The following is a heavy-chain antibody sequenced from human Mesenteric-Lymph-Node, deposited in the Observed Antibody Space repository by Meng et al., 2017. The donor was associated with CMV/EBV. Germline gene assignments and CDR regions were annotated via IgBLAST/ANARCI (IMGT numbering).Heavy chain of an antibody. D-gene: IGHD3-3*01. J-gene: IGHJ4*02. CDR1: GFTFSSYE. CDR2: ISSSGSTI. CDR3: ASPSLGDFWSGYHY. V-gene: IGHV3-48*03. Sequence: GESLKISCAASGFTFSSYEMNWVRQAPGKGLEWVSYISSSGSTIYYADSVKGRFTISRDNAKNSLYLQMNSLRAEDTAVYYCASPSLGDFWSGYHYWGQGTLVTVSS.